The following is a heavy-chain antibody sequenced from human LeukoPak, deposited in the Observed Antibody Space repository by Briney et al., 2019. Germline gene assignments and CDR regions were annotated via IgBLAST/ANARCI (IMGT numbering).Heavy chain of an antibody. CDR3: ARCPGAAFDI. V-gene: IGHV3-7*01. Sequence: PGGSLRLSCATSGFNFSNYWMNWVRQAPGKGLEWVANIKQDGSEKYYVDSVKGRFTISRDNAKNSLYLQMNSLRAEDTAVYYCARCPGAAFDIWGQGTMVTVSS. CDR2: IKQDGSEK. J-gene: IGHJ3*02. CDR1: GFNFSNYW. D-gene: IGHD1-14*01.